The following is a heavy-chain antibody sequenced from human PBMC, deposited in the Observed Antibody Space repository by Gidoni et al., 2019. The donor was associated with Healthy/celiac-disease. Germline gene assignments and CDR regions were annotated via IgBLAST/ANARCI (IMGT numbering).Heavy chain of an antibody. D-gene: IGHD3-3*01. CDR3: ARGPIWSGFYYFDY. Sequence: QVQLQESGPGLVKPSQTLSLTCTVSGGSISSGGYYWSWIRQHPGKGLEWIGYIYYSGSTYYNPSLKSRVTISVDTSKNQFSLKLSSVTAADTAVYYCARGPIWSGFYYFDYWGQGTLVTVSS. V-gene: IGHV4-31*03. CDR1: GGSISSGGYY. CDR2: IYYSGST. J-gene: IGHJ4*02.